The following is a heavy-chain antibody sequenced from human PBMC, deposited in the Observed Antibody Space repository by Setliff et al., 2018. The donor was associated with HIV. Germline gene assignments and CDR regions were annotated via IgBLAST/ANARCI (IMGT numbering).Heavy chain of an antibody. V-gene: IGHV1-69*10. CDR1: GDTFSTYA. CDR2: IIPLVTIA. CDR3: ARGAYSSIWFSQGLNAFDI. J-gene: IGHJ3*02. D-gene: IGHD6-13*01. Sequence: SVKVSCKASGDTFSTYAITWVRQAPGQGLEWMGGIIPLVTIANYAQEFQGRVTMTTDTSTSTAYMELRSLRSDDTAVYYCARGAYSSIWFSQGLNAFDIWGQGTMVTVSS.